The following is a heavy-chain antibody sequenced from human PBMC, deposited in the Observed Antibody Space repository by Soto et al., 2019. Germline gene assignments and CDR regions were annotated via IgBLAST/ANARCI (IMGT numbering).Heavy chain of an antibody. J-gene: IGHJ4*02. CDR1: GFTFSSYA. D-gene: IGHD6-19*01. CDR2: ISGSGGST. CDR3: AKVVSSGSNPMIFDY. V-gene: IGHV3-23*01. Sequence: GGSLRLSCAASGFTFSSYAMSWVRQAPGKGLEWVSAISGSGGSTYYADSVKGRFTISRDNSKNPLYLQMNSLRAEDSAVYYCAKVVSSGSNPMIFDYWGQGTLVTVSS.